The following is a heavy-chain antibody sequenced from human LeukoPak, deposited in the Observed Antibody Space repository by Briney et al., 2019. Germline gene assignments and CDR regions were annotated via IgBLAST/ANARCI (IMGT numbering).Heavy chain of an antibody. CDR1: GFTFSSYA. CDR3: AKALISSTYYFDV. CDR2: ISNSGVNT. J-gene: IGHJ2*01. D-gene: IGHD2-15*01. Sequence: PGGSLRLSCAASGFTFSSYAMNWVRHAPGKGLEWVSAISNSGVNTYYADSVRGRFTVSRDNSKNTLYLQMNSLRAEDTAIYYCAKALISSTYYFDVWGRGTLVTVSS. V-gene: IGHV3-23*01.